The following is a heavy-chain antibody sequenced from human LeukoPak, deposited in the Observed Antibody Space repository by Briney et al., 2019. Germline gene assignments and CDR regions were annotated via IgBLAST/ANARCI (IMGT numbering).Heavy chain of an antibody. D-gene: IGHD6-13*01. CDR2: IYYSGST. CDR1: GGSISSSSYY. V-gene: IGHV4-39*01. Sequence: PSETLSLTCTVPGGSISSSSYYWGWIRQPPGKGLEWIGSIYYSGSTYYNPSLKSRVTISVDTSKNQFSLKLSSVTAADTAVYYCARHEHSSSWIQKYYYYYYMDVWGKGTTVTASS. J-gene: IGHJ6*03. CDR3: ARHEHSSSWIQKYYYYYYMDV.